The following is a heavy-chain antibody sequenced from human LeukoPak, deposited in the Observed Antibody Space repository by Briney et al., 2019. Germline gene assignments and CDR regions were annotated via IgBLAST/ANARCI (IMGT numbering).Heavy chain of an antibody. CDR3: TRGAGWLIDY. J-gene: IGHJ4*02. Sequence: SETLSLTCTVSDDSISDYYRGWIRQPPGKGLEWIGYFHNSGTSTYXXSLKXRVTISADTSKNQFSLKLNSLTTADTAVYYCTRGAGWLIDYWGQGILVTVSS. CDR1: DDSISDYY. D-gene: IGHD3-16*01. CDR2: FHNSGTS. V-gene: IGHV4-59*01.